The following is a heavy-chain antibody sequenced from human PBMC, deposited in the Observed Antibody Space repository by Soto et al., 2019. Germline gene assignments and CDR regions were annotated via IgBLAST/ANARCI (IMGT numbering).Heavy chain of an antibody. CDR3: SRSGGCLEWRHNDDAFDI. Sequence: QVQLVQSGAEVKKPGASVKVSCKASGYTFTSYGISWVRQAPGQGLEWMGWISAYNGNTNYAQKLQGRVTMTTDTATSTAYMELRSLRSDDTAVYYFSRSGGCLEWRHNDDAFDIWGQGTMVTVSS. D-gene: IGHD3-3*01. V-gene: IGHV1-18*01. J-gene: IGHJ3*02. CDR2: ISAYNGNT. CDR1: GYTFTSYG.